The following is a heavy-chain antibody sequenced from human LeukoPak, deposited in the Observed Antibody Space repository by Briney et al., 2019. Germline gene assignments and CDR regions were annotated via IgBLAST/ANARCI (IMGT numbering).Heavy chain of an antibody. CDR2: IYSGGST. Sequence: GGSLRLSCAASGFTFSDYYMSWIRQAPGKGLEWVSVIYSGGSTYYADSVKGRFTISRDNAKNSLYLQMNSLRAEDTAVYYCARVIVGATAALDYWGQGTLVTVSS. J-gene: IGHJ4*02. CDR1: GFTFSDYY. V-gene: IGHV3-66*01. CDR3: ARVIVGATAALDY. D-gene: IGHD1-26*01.